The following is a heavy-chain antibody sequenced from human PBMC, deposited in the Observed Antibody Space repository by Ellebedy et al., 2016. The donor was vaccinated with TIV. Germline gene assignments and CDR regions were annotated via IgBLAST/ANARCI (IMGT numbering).Heavy chain of an antibody. CDR2: IFYSGST. CDR1: GGSISRGGYY. V-gene: IGHV4-31*03. J-gene: IGHJ6*02. D-gene: IGHD3-10*01. Sequence: SETLSLTCTVSGGSISRGGYYWSWIRQHPGTGLEWIGYIFYSGSTYYNPSLKSRVTISVDTFKNQFSLKLSSVTAADTAVYYCARITYDYGSGGYYYEMDVWGQGTTVIVSS. CDR3: ARITYDYGSGGYYYEMDV.